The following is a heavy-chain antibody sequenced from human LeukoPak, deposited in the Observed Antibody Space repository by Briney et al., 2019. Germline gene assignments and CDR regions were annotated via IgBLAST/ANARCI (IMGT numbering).Heavy chain of an antibody. CDR1: GFTFSSYA. J-gene: IGHJ3*02. V-gene: IGHV3-7*01. Sequence: PGGSLRLSCAASGFTFSSYAMSWVRQAPGKGLEWVANIKQDGSEINYVDSVKGRFTISRDNAKNSLYLQMNSLRAEDTAVYYCATEVGTPAVRSAFNIWGQGTMVTVSS. CDR3: ATEVGTPAVRSAFNI. CDR2: IKQDGSEI. D-gene: IGHD2-15*01.